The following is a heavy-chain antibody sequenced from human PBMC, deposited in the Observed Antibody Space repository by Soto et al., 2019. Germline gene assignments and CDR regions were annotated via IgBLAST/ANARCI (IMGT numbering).Heavy chain of an antibody. J-gene: IGHJ5*02. CDR3: ARDQGGSYDSWFDP. D-gene: IGHD1-26*01. CDR1: TFSMYS. V-gene: IGHV3-21*06. Sequence: VQVVESGGGLVKPGGSLRLSCTFTFSMYSINWVHQAPGNGLEWVASIGSGSAYIKYAESAKGRFTISRDNAKNSLHLQMNSLRAEDTAIYHCARDQGGSYDSWFDPWGQGTLVTVSS. CDR2: IGSGSAYI.